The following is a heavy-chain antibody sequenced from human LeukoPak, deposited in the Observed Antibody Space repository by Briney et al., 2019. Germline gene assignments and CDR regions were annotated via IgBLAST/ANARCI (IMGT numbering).Heavy chain of an antibody. Sequence: PSETLSLTCTVSGGSISRYYWSWVRQPPGKGLEWIGYMYYSGSTNYNPSLKSRVTISVDTSKNQFSLKLSSVTAADTAVYFCARGPYSYDSSGAFDIWGQGTMVTVSS. V-gene: IGHV4-59*08. CDR1: GGSISRYY. CDR2: MYYSGST. J-gene: IGHJ3*02. CDR3: ARGPYSYDSSGAFDI. D-gene: IGHD3-22*01.